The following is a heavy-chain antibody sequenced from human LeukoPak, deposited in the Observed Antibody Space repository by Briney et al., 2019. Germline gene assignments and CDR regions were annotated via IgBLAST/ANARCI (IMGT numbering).Heavy chain of an antibody. Sequence: GGSLRLSCAVSGFTFSDFYMSWIRQAPGKGLEWISYISPSSSTIYYADSVRGRFTISRDNAKNSVSLHMNRLSVEDTAVYYCVAYKFLLSWSAFDFWGRGTMVTVSS. CDR2: ISPSSSTI. V-gene: IGHV3-11*04. D-gene: IGHD6-13*01. CDR1: GFTFSDFY. CDR3: VAYKFLLSWSAFDF. J-gene: IGHJ3*01.